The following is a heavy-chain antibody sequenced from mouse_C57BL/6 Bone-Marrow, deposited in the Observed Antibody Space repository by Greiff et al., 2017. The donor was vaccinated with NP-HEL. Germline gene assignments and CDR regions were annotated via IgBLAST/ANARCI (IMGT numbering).Heavy chain of an antibody. J-gene: IGHJ3*01. CDR3: ARTGATAQATLAY. D-gene: IGHD3-2*02. CDR2: IDPNSGGT. CDR1: GYTFTSYW. Sequence: VQLQQPGAELVKPGASVKLSCKASGYTFTSYWMHWVKQRPGRGLEWIGRIDPNSGGTKYNEKFKSKATLTVDKPSSTAYMQLSSLTSEDSAVYYCARTGATAQATLAYWGQGTLVTVSA. V-gene: IGHV1-72*01.